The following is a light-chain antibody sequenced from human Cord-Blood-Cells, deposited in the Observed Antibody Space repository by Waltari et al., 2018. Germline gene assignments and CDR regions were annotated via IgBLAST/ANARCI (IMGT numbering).Light chain of an antibody. CDR2: AAS. Sequence: IQMTQSPSSLSASVGDRVTITCRASQSISNYLSSSQQKPGKVPKLLIYAASTLQSGVPSRFSGSGSGTDFTLTISSLQPEDVATYYCQKYNSAPLTFGGGTKVEIK. J-gene: IGKJ4*01. CDR1: QSISNY. CDR3: QKYNSAPLT. V-gene: IGKV1-27*01.